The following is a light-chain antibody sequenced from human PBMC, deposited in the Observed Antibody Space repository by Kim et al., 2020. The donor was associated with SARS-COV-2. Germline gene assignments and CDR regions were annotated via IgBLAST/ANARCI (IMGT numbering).Light chain of an antibody. CDR3: QQSYSTPRT. CDR1: QSISSS. J-gene: IGKJ2*02. Sequence: ASVVERDTITCRASQSISSSLNCYQQKPGKTPNLLIYAASNVQSGVPSRFSGSGSGTDFTLTISSLQPEDFATYFCQQSYSTPRTFGQGTKLEI. CDR2: AAS. V-gene: IGKV1-39*01.